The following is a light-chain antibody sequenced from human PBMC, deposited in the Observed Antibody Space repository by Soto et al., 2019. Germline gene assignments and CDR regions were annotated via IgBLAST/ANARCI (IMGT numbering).Light chain of an antibody. CDR2: GAS. CDR3: QQFNSYPIT. J-gene: IGKJ5*01. CDR1: QSINRY. V-gene: IGKV1-9*01. Sequence: IQITHSPCSLSASVGGLVTSSCRASQSINRYVNWYQQKPGQAPRLLIYGASSLQSGVPSRFSGSGSGTEFTLTISSLQPEDFATYYCQQFNSYPITFGQGTRLEIK.